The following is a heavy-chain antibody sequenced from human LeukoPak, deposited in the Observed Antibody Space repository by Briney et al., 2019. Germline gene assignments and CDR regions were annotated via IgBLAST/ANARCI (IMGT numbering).Heavy chain of an antibody. V-gene: IGHV3-30-3*01. CDR3: ARGWDIVVVVAAHNFDY. J-gene: IGHJ4*02. CDR1: GFTFSSYA. Sequence: PGRSLRLSCAASGFTFSSYAMHWVRQAPGKGLEWVAVISYDGSNKYYADSVKGRFTISRDNSKNTLYLQMNSLRAEDTAVYYCARGWDIVVVVAAHNFDYWGQGTLVTVSS. CDR2: ISYDGSNK. D-gene: IGHD2-15*01.